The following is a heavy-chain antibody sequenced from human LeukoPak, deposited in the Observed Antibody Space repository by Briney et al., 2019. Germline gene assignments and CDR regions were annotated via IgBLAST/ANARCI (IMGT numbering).Heavy chain of an antibody. D-gene: IGHD1-26*01. CDR1: GYTFTSYG. CDR2: ISAYNGNT. CDR3: ARVGSGSYYYYYYYMDV. J-gene: IGHJ6*03. V-gene: IGHV1-18*01. Sequence: ASVKVSCKASGYTFTSYGISWVRQAPGQGLEWMGWISAYNGNTNYAQKLQGRVTITRNTSISTAYMELSSLRSEDTAVYYCARVGSGSYYYYYYYMDVWGKGTTVTVSS.